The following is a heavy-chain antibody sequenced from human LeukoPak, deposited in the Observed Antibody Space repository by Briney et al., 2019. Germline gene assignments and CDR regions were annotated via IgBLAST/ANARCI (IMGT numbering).Heavy chain of an antibody. CDR2: IYSGGST. J-gene: IGHJ4*02. V-gene: IGHV3-66*02. Sequence: GGSLRLSCAVSGFTVSSNYMSWVRQAPGKGLEWVSVIYSGGSTYYADSVKGRFTISRDNSKNTLYLQMNSLRAEDTAVYYCARHSSSSEFDYWGQGTLVTVSS. CDR1: GFTVSSNY. CDR3: ARHSSSSEFDY. D-gene: IGHD6-6*01.